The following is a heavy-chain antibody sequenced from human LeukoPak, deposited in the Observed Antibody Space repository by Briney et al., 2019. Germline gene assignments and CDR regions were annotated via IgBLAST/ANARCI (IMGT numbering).Heavy chain of an antibody. CDR2: INPSGGST. D-gene: IGHD1-7*01. V-gene: IGHV1-46*01. CDR3: ARAMTGTRPGAFDI. Sequence: ASVKVSCKASGGTFSSYAISWVRQAPGQGLEWMGIINPSGGSTSYAQKFQGRVTMTRDMSTSTVYMELSSLRSEDTAVYYCARAMTGTRPGAFDIWGQGTMVTVSS. J-gene: IGHJ3*02. CDR1: GGTFSSYA.